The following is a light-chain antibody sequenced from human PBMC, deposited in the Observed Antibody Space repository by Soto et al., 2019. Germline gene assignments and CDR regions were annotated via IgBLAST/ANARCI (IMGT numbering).Light chain of an antibody. Sequence: EIVLTQSPGTLSSSPGERATLSCRASRSVTTHLAWYQQKPGQPPRLLIHDASSRATGIPDKFSGSGSGTDFTLTISRLEAEDFVVYYCQQYWTSPITFGQGTRLEIK. J-gene: IGKJ5*01. CDR2: DAS. CDR3: QQYWTSPIT. V-gene: IGKV3-20*01. CDR1: RSVTTH.